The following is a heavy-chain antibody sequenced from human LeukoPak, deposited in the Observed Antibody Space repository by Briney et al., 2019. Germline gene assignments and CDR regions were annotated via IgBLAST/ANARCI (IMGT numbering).Heavy chain of an antibody. CDR3: AREFNTIGNFDY. CDR2: IYVTGNYI. CDR1: GFTFSRFS. V-gene: IGHV3-21*01. Sequence: GGSLRLSCATSGFTFSRFSFRWVRQAPGKGLEWVASIYVTGNYIYYADSVKGRVTISRDSAKNSVFLQMNSPRVEDTAVYYCAREFNTIGNFDYWGQGALVTVSS. J-gene: IGHJ4*02. D-gene: IGHD1-14*01.